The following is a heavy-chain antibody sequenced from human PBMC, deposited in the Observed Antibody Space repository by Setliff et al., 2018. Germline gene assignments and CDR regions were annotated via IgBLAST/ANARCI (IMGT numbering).Heavy chain of an antibody. Sequence: ASVKVSCKASGYTFTAYHMHWVRQAPGRGLEWMAYINTYNGDTYYAQKFQGRVTMTTDTSTSTASMELGSLRSDDTAMYYCARDAHDYDSSENPIVDYWGQGTLVTVSS. V-gene: IGHV1-18*04. CDR2: INTYNGDT. J-gene: IGHJ4*02. CDR1: GYTFTAYH. CDR3: ARDAHDYDSSENPIVDY. D-gene: IGHD3-22*01.